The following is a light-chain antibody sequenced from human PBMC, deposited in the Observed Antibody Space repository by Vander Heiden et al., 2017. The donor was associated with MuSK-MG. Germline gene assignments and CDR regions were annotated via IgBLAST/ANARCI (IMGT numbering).Light chain of an antibody. CDR2: VCR. Sequence: QPALTQPASVSGSPGPSNPISCTGTIRADGVYNLVPRYQQHPGKAPNLMSFVCRKRPSGVSNRFSGSKSGNTASLTISGLQAEDESDEDGDSYADSSPSSKVVFGGGTKLTVL. CDR1: IRADGVYNL. CDR3: DSYADSSPSSKVV. J-gene: IGLJ3*02. V-gene: IGLV2-23*01.